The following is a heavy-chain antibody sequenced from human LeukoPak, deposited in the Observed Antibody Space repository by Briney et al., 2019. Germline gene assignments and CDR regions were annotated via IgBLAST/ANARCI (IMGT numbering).Heavy chain of an antibody. D-gene: IGHD5-24*01. CDR1: GYSFTSYW. CDR3: AKTRDGFLSGAFDI. CDR2: IYPGDSDT. Sequence: GESLKISCKAAGYSFTSYWISWVRQMPGKGLEWLGIIYPGDSDTRYSPSFQGQVTISADKSIMTAYLQWSSLKASDTAMYYCAKTRDGFLSGAFDIWGQGTMVTVSS. V-gene: IGHV5-51*01. J-gene: IGHJ3*02.